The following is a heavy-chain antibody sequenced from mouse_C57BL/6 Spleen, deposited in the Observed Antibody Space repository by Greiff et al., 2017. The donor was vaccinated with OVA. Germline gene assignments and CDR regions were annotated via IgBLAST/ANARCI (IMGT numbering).Heavy chain of an antibody. V-gene: IGHV14-4*01. J-gene: IGHJ4*01. CDR3: TTHYGSPLLDY. D-gene: IGHD1-1*01. CDR2: IDPENGDT. CDR1: GFNIKDDY. Sequence: EVKLQESGAELVRPGASVKLSCTASGFNIKDDYMHWVKQRPEQGLEWIGWIDPENGDTEYASKFQGKATITADTSSNTAYLQLSSLTSEDTAVYYCTTHYGSPLLDYWGQGTSVTVSS.